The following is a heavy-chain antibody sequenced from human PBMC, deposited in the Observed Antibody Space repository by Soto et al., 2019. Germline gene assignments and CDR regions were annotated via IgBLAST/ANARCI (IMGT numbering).Heavy chain of an antibody. CDR1: GFTFSSYG. D-gene: IGHD6-6*01. J-gene: IGHJ1*01. CDR3: ARDALPRIAALGTGCFQH. Sequence: PGGSLRLSCAASGFTFSSYGMHWVRQAPGKGLEWVAVIWYDGSNKYYADSVKGRFTISRDNSKNTLYLQMNSLRAEDTAVYYCARDALPRIAALGTGCFQHWGQGTLVTVSS. V-gene: IGHV3-33*01. CDR2: IWYDGSNK.